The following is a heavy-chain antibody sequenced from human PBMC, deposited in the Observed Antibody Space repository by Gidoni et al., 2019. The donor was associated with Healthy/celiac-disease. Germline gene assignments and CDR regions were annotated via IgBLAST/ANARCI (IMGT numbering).Heavy chain of an antibody. CDR1: GYTFTSYA. CDR2: INAGNGNT. J-gene: IGHJ3*02. Sequence: QVQLVQSGAEVKKPGASVKVSCKASGYTFTSYAMHWVRQAPGQRLEWMGWINAGNGNTKYSQKCQGRVTITRDTSASTAYMELSSLRSEDTAVYYCARVGAVAGNAFDIWGQGTMVTVSS. D-gene: IGHD6-19*01. CDR3: ARVGAVAGNAFDI. V-gene: IGHV1-3*01.